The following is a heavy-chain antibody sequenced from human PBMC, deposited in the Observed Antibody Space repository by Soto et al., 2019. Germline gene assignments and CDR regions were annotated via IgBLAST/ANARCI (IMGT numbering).Heavy chain of an antibody. CDR3: AREMYTTRGSPFDY. V-gene: IGHV1-46*01. CDR1: GYPFTSYY. Sequence: QVQLVQSGAEVKKPGASVKVSCKASGYPFTSYYVHWVRQAPGQGLEWMGFNNPSSGSTSYAQKFQGRVTMTRDTSTSTVYMEVSSLRSEDTAVYYCAREMYTTRGSPFDYWGQRTLVTVSS. D-gene: IGHD3-16*01. CDR2: NNPSSGST. J-gene: IGHJ4*02.